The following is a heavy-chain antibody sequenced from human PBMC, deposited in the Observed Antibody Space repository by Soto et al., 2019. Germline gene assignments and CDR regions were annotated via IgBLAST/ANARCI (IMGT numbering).Heavy chain of an antibody. V-gene: IGHV1-69*13. CDR2: IIPIFGTA. Sequence: SVKVSCKASGGTFSSYAISWVRQAPGQGLEWMGGIIPIFGTANYAQKFQGRVTITADESTSTAYMELSSLRSEDTAVYYCARGRVLRFLEWSELYYFDYWGQGTLVTVSS. CDR1: GGTFSSYA. D-gene: IGHD3-3*01. CDR3: ARGRVLRFLEWSELYYFDY. J-gene: IGHJ4*02.